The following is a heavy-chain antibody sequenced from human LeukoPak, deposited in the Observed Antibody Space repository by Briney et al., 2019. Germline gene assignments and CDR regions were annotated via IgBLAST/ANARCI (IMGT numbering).Heavy chain of an antibody. D-gene: IGHD3-10*01. Sequence: ASVKVSCKVSGKTLTELSMHWVRQAPGKGLEWMGGFDPEDTETIYAQKFQGRVTMTEDTPTDTAYMELSSLNSEDTAVYYCATDLGIWFDKNNTWGQGTLVTVSS. CDR3: ATDLGIWFDKNNT. CDR1: GKTLTELS. CDR2: FDPEDTET. J-gene: IGHJ4*02. V-gene: IGHV1-24*01.